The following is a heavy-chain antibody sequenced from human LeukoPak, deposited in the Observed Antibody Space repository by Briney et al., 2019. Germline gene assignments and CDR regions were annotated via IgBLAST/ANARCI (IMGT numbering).Heavy chain of an antibody. V-gene: IGHV3-11*01. J-gene: IGHJ6*03. CDR3: ARARSALSPIYYYYYMDV. Sequence: PGGSLRLSCAASGFTFSDYYMSWIRQAPGKGLEWVSYISSSGSTIYYADSVKGRFTISRDNAKNSLYLQMNSLRAEDTAVYYCARARSALSPIYYYYYMDVWGKGTTVTISS. CDR2: ISSSGSTI. CDR1: GFTFSDYY.